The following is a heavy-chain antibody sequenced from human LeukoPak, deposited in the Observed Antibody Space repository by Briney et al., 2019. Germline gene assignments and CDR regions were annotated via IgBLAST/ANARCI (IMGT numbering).Heavy chain of an antibody. CDR2: INPNSGGT. CDR1: GYTFTGYY. D-gene: IGHD4-17*01. CDR3: ATGAKKPGTRTDYGDYYYYYMDV. Sequence: ASVKVSCKASGYTFTGYYMHWVRQAPGQGLEWMGWINPNSGGTNYAQKFQGRVTMTRDTSISTAYMELSSLRSEDTAVYYCATGAKKPGTRTDYGDYYYYYMDVWGKGTTVTISS. V-gene: IGHV1-2*02. J-gene: IGHJ6*03.